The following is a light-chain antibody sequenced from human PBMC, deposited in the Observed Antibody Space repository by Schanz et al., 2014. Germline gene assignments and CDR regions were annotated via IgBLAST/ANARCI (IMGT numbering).Light chain of an antibody. V-gene: IGLV2-14*01. J-gene: IGLJ2*01. Sequence: QSALTQPASVSGSPGQSITISCTGTSSDVGGYNYVSWYQQHPGKAPKLMIYDVSNRPSGVSNHFSGSKSGNTASLTVSGLQAEDEADYYCSSYAGSNFVVFGGGTKLTVL. CDR2: DVS. CDR3: SSYAGSNFVV. CDR1: SSDVGGYNY.